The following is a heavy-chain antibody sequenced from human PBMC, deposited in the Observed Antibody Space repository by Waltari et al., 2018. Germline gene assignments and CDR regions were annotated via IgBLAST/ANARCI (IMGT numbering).Heavy chain of an antibody. CDR1: GYSITSAYW. CDR3: ARQGQQLSNCWFDP. CDR2: IHYTGDT. Sequence: QVQLQESGPGLVKPSETLSLTCGVSGYSITSAYWWAWFRQPPGKGLEWIASIHYTGDTQDSPSLKSRVTISADKSKNEVSLRLNSVTAADTAVYFCARQGQQLSNCWFDPWGQGILVTVSS. D-gene: IGHD6-13*01. J-gene: IGHJ5*02. V-gene: IGHV4-38-2*01.